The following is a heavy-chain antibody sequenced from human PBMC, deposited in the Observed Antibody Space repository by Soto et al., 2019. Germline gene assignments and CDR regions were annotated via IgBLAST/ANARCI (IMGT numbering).Heavy chain of an antibody. CDR2: IFPDDSDT. CDR3: FRGGVTSRTFDY. Sequence: PGESLKISCKASGYIIKNYWIGWVRQMPGQGLEWMGIIFPDDSDTRCSPSFQGHVTISVDKSISTAYVQWSSLKASDSAIYYCFRGGVTSRTFDYWGQGTLVTVSS. D-gene: IGHD3-16*01. V-gene: IGHV5-51*01. CDR1: GYIIKNYW. J-gene: IGHJ4*02.